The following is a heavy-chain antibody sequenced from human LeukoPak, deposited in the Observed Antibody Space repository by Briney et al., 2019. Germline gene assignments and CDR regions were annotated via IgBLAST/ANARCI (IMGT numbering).Heavy chain of an antibody. Sequence: GGSLRLSCAASGFTFSSYWMHWVRQAPGKGLVWVSRINTDGSSTSYADSVKGRFTISRDNAKNTLYLQMNSLRAEDTAVYYCARDGGDYDFWSGRGAFDIWGQGTMVTVSS. V-gene: IGHV3-74*01. CDR2: INTDGSST. D-gene: IGHD3-3*01. CDR1: GFTFSSYW. J-gene: IGHJ3*02. CDR3: ARDGGDYDFWSGRGAFDI.